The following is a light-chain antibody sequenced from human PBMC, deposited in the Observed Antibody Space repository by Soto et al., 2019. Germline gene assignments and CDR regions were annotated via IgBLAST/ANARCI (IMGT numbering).Light chain of an antibody. CDR1: SGDVGAYSY. CDR3: SSYAGSNNFVV. V-gene: IGLV2-8*01. J-gene: IGLJ2*01. Sequence: QSALTQPPSASGSPGQSVTISCTGTSGDVGAYSYVSWYQQHPGKAPKLMIYEVSKRPSGVPDRFSGSKSGNTASLTVSGLQAEDEADYYCSSYAGSNNFVVFGGGTKVTVL. CDR2: EVS.